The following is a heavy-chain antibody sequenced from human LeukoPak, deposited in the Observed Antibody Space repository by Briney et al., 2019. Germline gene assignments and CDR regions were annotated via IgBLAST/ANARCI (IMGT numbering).Heavy chain of an antibody. J-gene: IGHJ6*02. Sequence: PGGSLRPSCAASGFTFSSYEMNWVRQAPGKGLEWVSYISSSGSTIYYADSVKGRFTISRDNAKNSLYLQMNSLRAEDTAVYYCARSSPPNIAVASSKDSYYYYGMDVWGQGTTVTVSS. V-gene: IGHV3-48*03. CDR1: GFTFSSYE. CDR2: ISSSGSTI. D-gene: IGHD6-19*01. CDR3: ARSSPPNIAVASSKDSYYYYGMDV.